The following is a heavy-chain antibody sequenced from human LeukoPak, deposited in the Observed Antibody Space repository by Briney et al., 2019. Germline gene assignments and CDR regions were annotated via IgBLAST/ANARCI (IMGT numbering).Heavy chain of an antibody. D-gene: IGHD3-3*01. CDR3: ARGVNFRPNLFGVVIIPVSGFDY. V-gene: IGHV4-34*01. Sequence: SETLSLTCAVYGGSFSGYYWSWIRQPPGKGLEWIGEINHSGSTNYNPSLKSRVTISVDTSTNQFSLKLSSVTAADTAVYYCARGVNFRPNLFGVVIIPVSGFDYWGQGTLVTVSS. J-gene: IGHJ4*02. CDR1: GGSFSGYY. CDR2: INHSGST.